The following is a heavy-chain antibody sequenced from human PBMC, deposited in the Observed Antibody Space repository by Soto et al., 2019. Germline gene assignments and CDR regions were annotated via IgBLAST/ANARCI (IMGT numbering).Heavy chain of an antibody. J-gene: IGHJ6*03. V-gene: IGHV3-74*02. D-gene: IGHD2-15*01. Sequence: EVQLVESGGGLVQPGGSPRLSCAASGCTFSNYWMYWVRQAPGKGLEWVSRINSDGSVSSYADSVKGRLTISRDTVKNTRYLQMDRLRSEDTAVYYCARGDCVGGTCYSVAGSFYYYVDVWGKGTTVTVFS. CDR1: GCTFSNYW. CDR2: INSDGSVS. CDR3: ARGDCVGGTCYSVAGSFYYYVDV.